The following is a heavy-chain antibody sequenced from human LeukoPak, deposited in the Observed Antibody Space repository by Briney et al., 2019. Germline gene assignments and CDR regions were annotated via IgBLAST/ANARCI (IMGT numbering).Heavy chain of an antibody. D-gene: IGHD3-22*01. J-gene: IGHJ4*02. Sequence: PSETLSLTCTVSGGSISGYYWSWIRQPPGKGLEWIGEINHSGSTNYNPSLKSRVTLSVDTSKNQFSLKLSSVTAADTAVYYCARGLRYYDSSGYYNYFDYWGQGTLVTVSS. CDR2: INHSGST. CDR1: GGSISGYY. CDR3: ARGLRYYDSSGYYNYFDY. V-gene: IGHV4-34*01.